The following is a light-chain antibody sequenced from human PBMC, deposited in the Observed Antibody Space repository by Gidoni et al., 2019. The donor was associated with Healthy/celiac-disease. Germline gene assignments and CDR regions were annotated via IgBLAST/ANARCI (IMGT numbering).Light chain of an antibody. CDR2: AAS. J-gene: IGKJ1*01. CDR3: LQAYNYPRT. Sequence: ASQMTQSPSSLSASVGDRVTITCRASQGIRNDLGWYQQKPGKAPKLLIYAASSLQSGVPSRFSGSGSVTAFTLTISRLPPEDFATYYCLQAYNYPRTFGQGTKVEIK. CDR1: QGIRND. V-gene: IGKV1-6*01.